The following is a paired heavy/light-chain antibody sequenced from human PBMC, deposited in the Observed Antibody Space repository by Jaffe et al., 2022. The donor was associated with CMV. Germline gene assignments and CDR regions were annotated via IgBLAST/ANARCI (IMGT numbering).Light chain of an antibody. CDR1: QSLLHSNGHNY. J-gene: IGKJ4*01. Sequence: DIVLTQSPISLPVTPGESASISCRSSQSLLHSNGHNYLDWYLQQPGKSPQLLIYLGSNRASGVPDRFSGSGSGTDFTLEISRVEAEDVGVYSCMQSLRTPLTFGGGTKLEIK. CDR3: MQSLRTPLT. CDR2: LGS. V-gene: IGKV2-28*01.
Heavy chain of an antibody. CDR3: ARGFIGTYSREFDY. J-gene: IGHJ4*02. Sequence: QVQLQESGPGLVKPSGTLSLTCAVSGDSISTNTWWTWVRQPPGKGLEWIGEIYHSGSAHYNPSFKNRVTISVDKSTNQFSLNLNSMTAADTAVYYCARGFIGTYSREFDYWGQGTLVSVSS. V-gene: IGHV4-4*02. D-gene: IGHD2-15*01. CDR2: IYHSGSA. CDR1: GDSISTNTW.